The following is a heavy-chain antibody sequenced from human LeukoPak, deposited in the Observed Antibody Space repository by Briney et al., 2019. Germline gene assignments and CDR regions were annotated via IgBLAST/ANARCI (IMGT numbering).Heavy chain of an antibody. D-gene: IGHD3-22*01. CDR3: AKDLLYYYDSSGSCDY. Sequence: HPGASLRLSCAASGFTFSSYAMSWVRQAPGKGLEWVSAISGSGGSTYYADSVKGRFTISRDNSKNTLYLQMNSLRAEDTAVHYCAKDLLYYYDSSGSCDYWGQGTLVTVSS. CDR2: ISGSGGST. J-gene: IGHJ4*02. CDR1: GFTFSSYA. V-gene: IGHV3-23*01.